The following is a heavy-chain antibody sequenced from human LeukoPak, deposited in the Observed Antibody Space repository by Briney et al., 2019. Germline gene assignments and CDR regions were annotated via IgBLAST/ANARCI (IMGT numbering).Heavy chain of an antibody. D-gene: IGHD6-19*01. V-gene: IGHV3-23*01. CDR2: IDYSGGNT. CDR1: GFTLSSYE. Sequence: GGSLRLSCTASGFTLSSYEMSWIRQAPGKGLEWVSSIDYSGGNTHYADSVKGRFTISRDNSKNTLYLQFSSLRGDDTAVYYCARNSCWYGVSWGQGTLVTVSS. J-gene: IGHJ4*02. CDR3: ARNSCWYGVS.